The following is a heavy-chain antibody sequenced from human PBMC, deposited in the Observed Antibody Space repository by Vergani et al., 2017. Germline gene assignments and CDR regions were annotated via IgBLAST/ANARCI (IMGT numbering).Heavy chain of an antibody. CDR2: ITYNGGRT. D-gene: IGHD6-13*01. Sequence: EVRLLESGGGLVQPGGSLRLSCAASGFTFNIYAMSWVRQAPGKGLEWVSTITYNGGRTYYADSVKGRFTISRDNSKNTLYLQMNSLRAEDTAVYYCAKVAGTNYYYYYYMDVWGKGTTVTVSS. V-gene: IGHV3-23*01. CDR3: AKVAGTNYYYYYYMDV. J-gene: IGHJ6*03. CDR1: GFTFNIYA.